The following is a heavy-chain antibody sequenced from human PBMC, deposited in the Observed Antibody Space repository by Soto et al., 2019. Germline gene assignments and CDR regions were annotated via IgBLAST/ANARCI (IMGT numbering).Heavy chain of an antibody. J-gene: IGHJ5*02. CDR2: ISISSSDI. V-gene: IGHV3-21*01. CDR1: GFTFSSYS. Sequence: AGSLILSCTASGFTFSSYSMNWVGQAPGKGLEWVSSISISSSDIDYADSVKGRLTISRDNAKNALYLKRNSLRAEETAVYYCARELKYRSSGNWFDPWGQGTLVTVSS. D-gene: IGHD6-13*01. CDR3: ARELKYRSSGNWFDP.